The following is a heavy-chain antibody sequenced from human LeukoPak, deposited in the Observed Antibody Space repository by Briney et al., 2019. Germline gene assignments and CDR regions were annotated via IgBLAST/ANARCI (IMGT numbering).Heavy chain of an antibody. CDR1: GYTFTSYA. Sequence: GASVKVSCKASGYTFTSYAMNWVRQAPRQGLEWMGWINTNTGNPTYAQGFTGRFVFSLDTSVSTAYLQISSLRAEDTAVYYCARDLRGYSGYDVDYWGQGTLVTVSS. CDR3: ARDLRGYSGYDVDY. J-gene: IGHJ4*02. D-gene: IGHD5-12*01. V-gene: IGHV7-4-1*02. CDR2: INTNTGNP.